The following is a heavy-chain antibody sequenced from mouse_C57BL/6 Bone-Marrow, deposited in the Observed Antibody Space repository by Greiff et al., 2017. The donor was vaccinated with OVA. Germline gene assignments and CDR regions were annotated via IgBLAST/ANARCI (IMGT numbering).Heavy chain of an antibody. CDR3: ARGHRRYDYDGYAMDD. CDR1: GFTFSDSY. Sequence: DVKLVESEGGLVQPGSSMKLSCTASGFTFSDSYMAWVRQVPEKGLDWVANINSDGSSTYYLDSLTSRFIFSRDNAKNILYLQRSRLKSEDTATYYGARGHRRYDYDGYAMDDWGKGTSVTVSS. J-gene: IGHJ4*01. D-gene: IGHD2-4*01. CDR2: INSDGSST. V-gene: IGHV5-16*01.